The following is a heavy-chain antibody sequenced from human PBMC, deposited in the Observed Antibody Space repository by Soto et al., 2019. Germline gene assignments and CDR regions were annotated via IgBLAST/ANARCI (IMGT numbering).Heavy chain of an antibody. V-gene: IGHV4-31*03. Sequence: QVQLQESGPGLVKPSQTLSLTCTVSGGSISSVGYYWSWIRQHPGKGLEWIGYIYYSGSTYYNPSHKSRVTISVDTSKNQFSLKLSSVTAADTAVYYCARDLEYSSSSRQYYYYYMDVWGKGTTVTVSS. CDR3: ARDLEYSSSSRQYYYYYMDV. CDR2: IYYSGST. J-gene: IGHJ6*03. D-gene: IGHD6-6*01. CDR1: GGSISSVGYY.